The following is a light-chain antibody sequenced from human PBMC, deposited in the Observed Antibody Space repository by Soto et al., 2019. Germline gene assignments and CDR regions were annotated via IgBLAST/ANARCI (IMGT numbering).Light chain of an antibody. CDR2: AAS. V-gene: IGKV1-9*01. J-gene: IGKJ2*01. CDR1: QGISSY. CDR3: QQLNSYPYT. Sequence: IQLTQSPSSLSASVGDRVTITCRASQGISSYLAWYQQKPGKAPKLLIYAASTLQSGVPSRFSGSGSGTDFPLTISSLQPEDFATYCQQLNSYPYTFGQGTKLEIK.